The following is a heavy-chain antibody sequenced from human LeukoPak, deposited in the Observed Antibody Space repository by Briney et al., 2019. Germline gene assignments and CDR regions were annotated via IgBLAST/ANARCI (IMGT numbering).Heavy chain of an antibody. J-gene: IGHJ4*02. Sequence: PGGSLGLSCAASGFTFSNYAMSWVRQAPGKGLEWVSAISGSGDYTYYADSVKGRFTISRDNSKNTLYLQMNSLRAEDTALYYCAKELLGNFDYWGQGTLVTVSS. CDR1: GFTFSNYA. CDR3: AKELLGNFDY. V-gene: IGHV3-23*01. D-gene: IGHD7-27*01. CDR2: ISGSGDYT.